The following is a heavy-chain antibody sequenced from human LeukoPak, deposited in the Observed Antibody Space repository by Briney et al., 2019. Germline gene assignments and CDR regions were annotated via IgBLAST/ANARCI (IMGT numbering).Heavy chain of an antibody. J-gene: IGHJ3*01. CDR3: ARDGYSRRGSFDL. V-gene: IGHV3-48*03. CDR1: GFTFSSYE. D-gene: IGHD2-2*03. CDR2: ISSSKNTI. Sequence: GGSLRLSCAASGFTFSSYEMNWVRQAPGKGLEWVSYISSSKNTIYYADSVKGRFTISRDRAKKSLYLQMNSLTVEDTAVYYCARDGYSRRGSFDLWGQGTMVTVSS.